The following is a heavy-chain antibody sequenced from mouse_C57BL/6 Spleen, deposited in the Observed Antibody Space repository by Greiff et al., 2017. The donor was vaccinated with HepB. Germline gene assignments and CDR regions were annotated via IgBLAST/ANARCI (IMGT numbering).Heavy chain of an antibody. CDR1: GFSLTSYG. Sequence: VQLVESGPGLVQPSQSLPITCTVSGFSLTSYGVHWVRQSPGKGLEWLGVIWSGGSTDYNAAFISRLSISKDNAKSQVFFKMNRLQADDTAIYYCARNPKATAQATGYFDVWGTGTTVTVSS. D-gene: IGHD3-2*02. V-gene: IGHV2-2*01. CDR3: ARNPKATAQATGYFDV. CDR2: IWSGGST. J-gene: IGHJ1*03.